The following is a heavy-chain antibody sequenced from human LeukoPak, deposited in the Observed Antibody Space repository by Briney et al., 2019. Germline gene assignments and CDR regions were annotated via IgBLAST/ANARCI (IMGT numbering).Heavy chain of an antibody. J-gene: IGHJ4*02. CDR3: ARDFRYDYVWGSYRYHFDY. CDR1: GGSFSGYY. D-gene: IGHD3-16*02. Sequence: PSETLSLTSAVYGGSFSGYYWSWIRQPPGKGLEWIGEINHSGSTNYNPSLKSRVTISVDTSKNQFSLKLSSVTAADTAVYYCARDFRYDYVWGSYRYHFDYWGQGTLVTVSS. V-gene: IGHV4-34*01. CDR2: INHSGST.